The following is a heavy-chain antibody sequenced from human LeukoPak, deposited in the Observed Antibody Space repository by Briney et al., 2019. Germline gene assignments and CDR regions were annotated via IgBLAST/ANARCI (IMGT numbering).Heavy chain of an antibody. J-gene: IGHJ5*02. V-gene: IGHV4-38-2*02. CDR1: GYSFTSGHY. CDR2: IYHTGSA. Sequence: PSETLSLTCSVSGYSFTSGHYWGWIRQPPGKGLEWVANIYHTGSAHYNPSLKSRVTISVDTSKNQFSLKLSSVTAADTAVYYCARGLDPWGQGTLVTVSS. CDR3: ARGLDP.